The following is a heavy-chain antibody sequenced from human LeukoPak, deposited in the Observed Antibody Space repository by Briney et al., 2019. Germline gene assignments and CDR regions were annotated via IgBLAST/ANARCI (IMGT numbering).Heavy chain of an antibody. J-gene: IGHJ6*02. CDR3: AKFYDFWSGPFYYYYGMDV. CDR1: GFTFSSYA. CDR2: ISGSGGST. Sequence: GGSLRLSCAASGFTFSSYAMSWVRQAPGKGLEWVSAISGSGGSTYYADSVKGRFTISRDNSKNTQYLQMNSLRAEDTAVYYCAKFYDFWSGPFYYYYGMDVWGQGTTVTVSS. D-gene: IGHD3-3*01. V-gene: IGHV3-23*01.